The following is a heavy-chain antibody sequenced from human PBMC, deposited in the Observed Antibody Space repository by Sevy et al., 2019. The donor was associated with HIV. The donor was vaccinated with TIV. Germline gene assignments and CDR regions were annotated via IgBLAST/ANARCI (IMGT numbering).Heavy chain of an antibody. CDR1: GFTFSSYA. CDR3: AKSPPYGSGSYPNWFDP. J-gene: IGHJ5*02. CDR2: ISGSGGST. Sequence: GGSLRLSCAASGFTFSSYAMIWVRQAPGKGLEWVSAISGSGGSTYYADSVKGRFTISRDNSKNTLYLQMNSLRAEDTAVYYCAKSPPYGSGSYPNWFDPWGQGTLVTVSS. D-gene: IGHD3-10*01. V-gene: IGHV3-23*01.